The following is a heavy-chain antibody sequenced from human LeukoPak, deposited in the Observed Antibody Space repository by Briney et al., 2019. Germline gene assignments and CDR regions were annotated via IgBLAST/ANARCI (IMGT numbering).Heavy chain of an antibody. CDR2: IKSKTDGGTT. V-gene: IGHV3-15*01. J-gene: IGHJ4*02. D-gene: IGHD5-12*01. CDR3: TTDRVIVADVDY. Sequence: GGSLRLSCAASGFTFSNAWMSWVRQAPGKGLEWVGRIKSKTDGGTTEYAAPVKGRFTISRDDSKNPLYLQMNSLKTEDTAVYYCTTDRVIVADVDYWGQGTLVTVSS. CDR1: GFTFSNAW.